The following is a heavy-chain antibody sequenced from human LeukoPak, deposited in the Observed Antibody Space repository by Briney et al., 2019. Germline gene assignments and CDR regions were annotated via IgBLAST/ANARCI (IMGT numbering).Heavy chain of an antibody. V-gene: IGHV3-23*01. CDR2: ICGSGGST. CDR1: GFTFSSYA. D-gene: IGHD3-10*01. J-gene: IGHJ4*02. CDR3: AKKEAYYYSSGSDYFDY. Sequence: GGSLRLSCAASGFTFSSYAMSWVRQAPGKGLEWVSAICGSGGSTYYADSVKGRFTISRDNSKNALYLQMNSLRAEDTAVYYCAKKEAYYYSSGSDYFDYWGQGTLVTVSS.